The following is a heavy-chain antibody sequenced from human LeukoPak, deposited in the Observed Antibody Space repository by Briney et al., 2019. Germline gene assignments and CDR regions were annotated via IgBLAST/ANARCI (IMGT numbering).Heavy chain of an antibody. Sequence: GGSLRLSCTASGLTYSSFAMSWVRQAPGKGLEWVSVISGSGDSTYYAGSVKGRFTISRDNSKNTLYLQMNSLRAEDTAIYYCAKSSSSNCYSPHDYLGQGTLVTVSS. D-gene: IGHD2-2*01. CDR3: AKSSSSNCYSPHDY. J-gene: IGHJ4*02. V-gene: IGHV3-23*01. CDR2: ISGSGDST. CDR1: GLTYSSFA.